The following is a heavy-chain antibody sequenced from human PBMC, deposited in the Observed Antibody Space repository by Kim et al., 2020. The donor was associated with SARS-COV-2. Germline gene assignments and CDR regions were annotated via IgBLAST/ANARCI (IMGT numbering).Heavy chain of an antibody. CDR3: AFGWSLFDY. J-gene: IGHJ4*02. Sequence: WYNDYAVSVKSRITINPDTSKNQFSLQLNSVTPEDTAVYYCAFGWSLFDYWGQGTLVTVSS. D-gene: IGHD6-19*01. V-gene: IGHV6-1*01. CDR2: WYN.